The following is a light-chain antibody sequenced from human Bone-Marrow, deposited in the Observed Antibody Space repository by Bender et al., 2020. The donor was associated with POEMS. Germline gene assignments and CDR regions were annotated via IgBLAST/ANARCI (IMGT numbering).Light chain of an antibody. J-gene: IGLJ3*02. CDR3: QTWDSSSV. CDR1: SSDVGGYNF. V-gene: IGLV2-8*01. CDR2: EVT. Sequence: QSALTQPPSASGSPGQSVTISCTGTSSDVGGYNFVSWYQQHPGKAPKLMIFEVTKRPSGVSSRFSASKSGNTASLTISGLQAMDEADYHCQTWDSSSVFGGGTKLTVL.